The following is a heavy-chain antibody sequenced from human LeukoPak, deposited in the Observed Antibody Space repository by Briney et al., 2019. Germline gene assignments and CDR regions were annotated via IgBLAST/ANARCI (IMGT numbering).Heavy chain of an antibody. V-gene: IGHV1-46*01. CDR3: ARSRVGATSFDY. D-gene: IGHD1-26*01. Sequence: GASVKVSCKASGNTFTSFHIHWVRQAPGQGLEYMGIIKVYGDTTIYAQRFQGRITMTRDTSTSTVYMELRSLRSDDTAVYYCARSRVGATSFDYWGQGTLVTVSS. CDR2: IKVYGDTT. J-gene: IGHJ4*02. CDR1: GNTFTSFH.